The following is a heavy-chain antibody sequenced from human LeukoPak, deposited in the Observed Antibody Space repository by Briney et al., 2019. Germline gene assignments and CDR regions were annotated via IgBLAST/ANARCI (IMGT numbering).Heavy chain of an antibody. CDR1: GYTFTGYY. V-gene: IGHV1-2*02. CDR3: AAGYSSSWNYHMDV. Sequence: ASVKVSCKASGYTFTGYYMHWVRQAPGQGLEWMGWINPNSGGTNYAQKFQGRVTMTRDTSISTAYMELSRLRSDDTAVYYCAAGYSSSWNYHMDVWGKGTTVTVSS. J-gene: IGHJ6*03. CDR2: INPNSGGT. D-gene: IGHD6-13*01.